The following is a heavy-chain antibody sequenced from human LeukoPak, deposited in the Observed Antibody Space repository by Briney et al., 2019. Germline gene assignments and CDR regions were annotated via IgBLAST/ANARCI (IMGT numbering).Heavy chain of an antibody. Sequence: PGGSLRLSCAASGFTVSSNYMSWVRQAPGKGLEWASVIYSGGSTYYADSVKGRFTISRDNSKNTLYLRMNSLRAEDTAVYYCATPIAAAGIVGPYYGMDVWGQGTTVTVSS. CDR2: IYSGGST. J-gene: IGHJ6*02. D-gene: IGHD6-13*01. CDR3: ATPIAAAGIVGPYYGMDV. V-gene: IGHV3-53*01. CDR1: GFTVSSNY.